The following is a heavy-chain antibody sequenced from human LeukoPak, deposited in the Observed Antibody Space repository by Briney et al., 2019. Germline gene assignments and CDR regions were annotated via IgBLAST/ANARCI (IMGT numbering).Heavy chain of an antibody. CDR3: ARAGGSTVTTLNYYYYYYYYMDV. CDR1: GGSISSTSYY. CDR2: IYYSGST. D-gene: IGHD4-17*01. J-gene: IGHJ6*03. V-gene: IGHV4-39*01. Sequence: PSETLSLTCTVSGGSISSTSYYWGWIRQPPGKGLEWIGSIYYSGSTYYNPSLKSRVTISVDTSKNQFSLKLSSVTAADTAVYYCARAGGSTVTTLNYYYYYYYYMDVWGKGTTVTVSS.